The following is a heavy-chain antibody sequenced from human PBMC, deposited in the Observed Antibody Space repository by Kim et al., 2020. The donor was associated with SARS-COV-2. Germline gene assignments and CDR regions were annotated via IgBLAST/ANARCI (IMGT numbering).Heavy chain of an antibody. D-gene: IGHD3-3*01. CDR3: ARGPLLGFDP. Sequence: NNGAEQNFQGRVTMTRNTSGSTAYMELSSLRSEDTAVYYCARGPLLGFDPWGQGTLVTISS. V-gene: IGHV1-8*01. J-gene: IGHJ5*02. CDR2: NN.